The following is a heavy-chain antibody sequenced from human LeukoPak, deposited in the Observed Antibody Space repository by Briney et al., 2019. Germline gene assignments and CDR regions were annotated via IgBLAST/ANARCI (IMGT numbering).Heavy chain of an antibody. CDR1: GASISSYY. J-gene: IGHJ4*02. D-gene: IGHD5-12*01. V-gene: IGHV4-59*01. Sequence: SSETLSLTCTVSGASISSYYWSWIRQPPGKGLEWIGYIYYSGSTNYNPSLKSRVTISVDTSKNQFSLKLSSVTAADTAVYYCARAGATVIDYWGQGTLVTVSS. CDR2: IYYSGST. CDR3: ARAGATVIDY.